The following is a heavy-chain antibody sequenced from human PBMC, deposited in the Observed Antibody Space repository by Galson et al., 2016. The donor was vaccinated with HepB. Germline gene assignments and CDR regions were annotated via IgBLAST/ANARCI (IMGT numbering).Heavy chain of an antibody. Sequence: SETLSLTYTVSGDSISDINYYWGWIRQAPGQGLEWIGTIYFSGATYYRPSLRSRITISIDTSKNQFSLKMTSMSAADTSFYYCARQPKGNTPVARGPTYNDYWGQGILVTVSS. D-gene: IGHD6-19*01. V-gene: IGHV4-39*01. CDR2: IYFSGAT. CDR3: ARQPKGNTPVARGPTYNDY. CDR1: GDSISDINYY. J-gene: IGHJ4*02.